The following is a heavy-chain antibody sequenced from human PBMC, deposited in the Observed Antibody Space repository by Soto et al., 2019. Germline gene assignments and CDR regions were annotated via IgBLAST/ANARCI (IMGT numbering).Heavy chain of an antibody. CDR2: ISGSGGST. J-gene: IGHJ6*02. CDR1: GFTFSSYA. CDR3: AKDGVAGTYYYYGMDV. V-gene: IGHV3-23*01. Sequence: LRLSCAASGFTFSSYAMSWVRQAPGKGLEWVSAISGSGGSTYYADSVKGRFTISRDNSKNTLYLQMNSLRAEDTAVYYCAKDGVAGTYYYYGMDVWRQGTTVTVSS. D-gene: IGHD6-19*01.